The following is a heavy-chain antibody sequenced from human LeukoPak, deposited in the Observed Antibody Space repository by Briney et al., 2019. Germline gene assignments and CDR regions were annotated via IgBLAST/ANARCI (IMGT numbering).Heavy chain of an antibody. CDR3: ARWRGLQSEFDL. Sequence: GGSLRLSCAASGFSFSSSHISWVRQAPEKGLEWVAHIDPDGGHESFVDSVKGRFTISRDNAKNTLYLQMNTLRAEDTAMYFCARWRGLQSEFDLWGQGTLATVSS. J-gene: IGHJ4*02. V-gene: IGHV3-7*03. D-gene: IGHD3-3*01. CDR1: GFSFSSSH. CDR2: IDPDGGHE.